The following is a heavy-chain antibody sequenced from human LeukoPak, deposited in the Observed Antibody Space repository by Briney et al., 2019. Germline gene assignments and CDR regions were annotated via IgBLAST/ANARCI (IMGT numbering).Heavy chain of an antibody. J-gene: IGHJ4*02. CDR2: IYYNGNT. D-gene: IGHD1-26*01. Sequence: SETLSLTCTVSGGPISGSIYYWGWIRQPPGKGLEWIGSIYYNGNTHYNPSLKSRVTISVDTSKNQFSLKLSSVTAADGGVYYCARRGSGSYYNFFDYWGPGTLVTVSS. V-gene: IGHV4-39*01. CDR3: ARRGSGSYYNFFDY. CDR1: GGPISGSIYY.